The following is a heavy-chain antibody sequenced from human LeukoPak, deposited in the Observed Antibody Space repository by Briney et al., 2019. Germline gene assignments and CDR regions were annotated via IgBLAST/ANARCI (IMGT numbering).Heavy chain of an antibody. Sequence: ASVKVSGKASGYTFTAYYMHYVRQAPGQGLEWMGWINPNSGGTNYAQKFQGRVTMTRDTCISTAYMELSMLRPDDTAVYSCARGPGIAAAGPLGYWGQGTLVTVSS. J-gene: IGHJ4*02. CDR2: INPNSGGT. V-gene: IGHV1-2*02. CDR3: ARGPGIAAAGPLGY. CDR1: GYTFTAYY. D-gene: IGHD6-13*01.